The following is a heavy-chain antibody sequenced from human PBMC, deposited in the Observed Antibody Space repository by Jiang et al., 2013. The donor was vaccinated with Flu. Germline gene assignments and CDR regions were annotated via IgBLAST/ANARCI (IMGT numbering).Heavy chain of an antibody. Sequence: SGAEVKKPGASVKVSCKVSGYTLTELSMHWVRQAPGKGLEWMGGFDPEDGETIYAQKFQGRVAMTEDTSTDTAYMELSSLRSEDTAVYYCATGHSGSYKVAFDIWGQGTMVTVSS. V-gene: IGHV1-24*01. CDR1: GYTLTELS. CDR2: FDPEDGET. CDR3: ATGHSGSYKVAFDI. J-gene: IGHJ3*02. D-gene: IGHD1-26*01.